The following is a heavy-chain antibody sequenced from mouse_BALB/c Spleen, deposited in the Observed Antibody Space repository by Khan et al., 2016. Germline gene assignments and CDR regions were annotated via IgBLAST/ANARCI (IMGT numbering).Heavy chain of an antibody. CDR1: GYSITSDYA. V-gene: IGHV3-2*02. CDR2: ISYSGST. D-gene: IGHD1-1*01. J-gene: IGHJ4*01. CDR3: ANGNYAMDY. Sequence: EVQLQESGPGLVKPSQSLSLTCTVTGYSITSDYAWNWIRQFPGNKLEWMGYISYSGSTSYNPSLKSRISITRDTSKNQFFLQLNSVTTEDTATYYFANGNYAMDYWGQGTSVTVSS.